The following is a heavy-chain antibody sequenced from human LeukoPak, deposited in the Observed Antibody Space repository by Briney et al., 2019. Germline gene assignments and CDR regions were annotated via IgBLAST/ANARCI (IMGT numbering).Heavy chain of an antibody. CDR1: GGTFSSYA. CDR2: IIPIFGTA. Sequence: AVKVSCKASGGTFSSYAISWVRQAPGQGLEWLGGIIPIFGTANYAQKFQGRVTITTDESTSTAYMELSSLRSEDTAVYYCASGHSGSYFPSRQVLQYYMDVWGKGTTVTVSS. D-gene: IGHD1-26*01. J-gene: IGHJ6*03. CDR3: ASGHSGSYFPSRQVLQYYMDV. V-gene: IGHV1-69*05.